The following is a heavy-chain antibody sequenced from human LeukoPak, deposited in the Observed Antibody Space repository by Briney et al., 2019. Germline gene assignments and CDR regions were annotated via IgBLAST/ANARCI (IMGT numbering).Heavy chain of an antibody. V-gene: IGHV3-23*01. J-gene: IGHJ4*02. Sequence: GGSLRLSCAASGFTFSSYAMSWVRQAPGKGLEWVSGISGSGGSTYYADSVKGRFTISRDNSKKTLYLQMNSLRAEDTAVYYCARDLVATTPGYWGQGTLVTVSS. CDR1: GFTFSSYA. CDR2: ISGSGGST. CDR3: ARDLVATTPGY. D-gene: IGHD5-12*01.